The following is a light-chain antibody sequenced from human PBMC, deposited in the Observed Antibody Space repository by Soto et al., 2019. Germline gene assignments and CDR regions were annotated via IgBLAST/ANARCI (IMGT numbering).Light chain of an antibody. Sequence: VLTQPASVSGSPGQSITISCTGTSSDVGGYNYVSWYQQHPGKAPKLMIYDVSNRPSGVSNRFSGSKSGNTASLTISGLQAEDEADYYCSSYSSSSTRVVFGGGTKSPS. J-gene: IGLJ2*01. CDR3: SSYSSSSTRVV. V-gene: IGLV2-14*01. CDR1: SSDVGGYNY. CDR2: DVS.